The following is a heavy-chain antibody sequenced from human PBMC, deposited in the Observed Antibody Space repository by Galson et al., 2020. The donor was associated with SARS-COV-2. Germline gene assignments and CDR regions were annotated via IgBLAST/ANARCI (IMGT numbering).Heavy chain of an antibody. J-gene: IGHJ4*01. Sequence: SQTLSLTCAISGDSVSSNTTAWAWIRQSPSRGLEWLGRTYYRSKWFNDYAVSVKSRLTINPDTSKNQFSLQLNSVTPEDTAVYYCAGARTAAGRFGYWGQGTLVTVSS. CDR2: TYYRSKWFN. V-gene: IGHV6-1*01. CDR3: AGARTAAGRFGY. D-gene: IGHD6-13*01. CDR1: GDSVSSNTTA.